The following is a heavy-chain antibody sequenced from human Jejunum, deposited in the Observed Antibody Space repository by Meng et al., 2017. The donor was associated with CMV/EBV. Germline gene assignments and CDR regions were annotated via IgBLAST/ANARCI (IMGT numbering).Heavy chain of an antibody. CDR3: ARLSAYYFDY. CDR2: IYPSSGST. Sequence: VRLVQSGAEVKKPGASVKVSCKASGYTFTSHSMHWVRQAPGQGLEWMGIIYPSSGSTTYAQKFQGRVTMTSDTSTGTVYMELSSLRSEDTAVYYCARLSAYYFDYWGQGTLVTVFS. CDR1: GYTFTSHS. V-gene: IGHV1-46*01. J-gene: IGHJ4*02.